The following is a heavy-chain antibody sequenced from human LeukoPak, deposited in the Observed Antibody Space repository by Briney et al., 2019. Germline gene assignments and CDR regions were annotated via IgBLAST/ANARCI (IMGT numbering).Heavy chain of an antibody. CDR2: INPSGGST. Sequence: ASVKVSCKASGYTFTSYYMHWARQAPGQGLEWMGIINPSGGSTSYAQKFQGRVTMTRDTSTSTVYMELSSLRSEDTAVYYCARVSRKSSIAARYYFDYWGQGTLVTVSS. D-gene: IGHD6-6*01. V-gene: IGHV1-46*01. CDR1: GYTFTSYY. J-gene: IGHJ4*02. CDR3: ARVSRKSSIAARYYFDY.